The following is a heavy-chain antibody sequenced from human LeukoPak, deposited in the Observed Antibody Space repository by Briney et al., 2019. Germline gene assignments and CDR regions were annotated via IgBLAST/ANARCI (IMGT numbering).Heavy chain of an antibody. D-gene: IGHD6-13*01. CDR1: GYTFTSYD. CDR2: MNPNSGNT. Sequence: ASVKVSCKASGYTFTSYDINWVRQATGQGLEWMGWMNPNSGNTGYAQKFQGRVTMTRNTSISTAYMELSSLRSEDTAVYYCARDLRVPRSSPQTFDIWGQGTMVTVSS. CDR3: ARDLRVPRSSPQTFDI. V-gene: IGHV1-8*02. J-gene: IGHJ3*02.